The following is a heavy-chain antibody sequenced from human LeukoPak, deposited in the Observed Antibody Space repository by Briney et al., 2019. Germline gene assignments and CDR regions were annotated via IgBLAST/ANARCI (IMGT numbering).Heavy chain of an antibody. Sequence: GGSLRLFCATSGCSFSDNYMSWIRQAPGKGLQWLSYISGDGYDINYADSVKGRFTVARDNAKNALYLQMNSLRAEDTAVYYCASSGSGTPEGAFDIWGQGTMVTVSS. CDR3: ASSGSGTPEGAFDI. V-gene: IGHV3-11*04. CDR1: GCSFSDNY. J-gene: IGHJ3*02. D-gene: IGHD3-10*01. CDR2: ISGDGYDI.